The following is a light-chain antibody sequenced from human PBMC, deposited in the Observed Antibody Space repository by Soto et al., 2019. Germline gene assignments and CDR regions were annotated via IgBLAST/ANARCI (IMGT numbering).Light chain of an antibody. J-gene: IGLJ1*01. CDR1: SSDVGSYNL. CDR2: EGS. V-gene: IGLV2-23*01. CDR3: CSYAGSSTFV. Sequence: QSVLTQPASVSGSPGQSITISCTGTSSDVGSYNLASWYQQHPGKAPKLMIYEGSKRPSGVSNRFSGSKSGNTASLTISGLQAEDEADYSCCSYAGSSTFVFGTGTKVTVL.